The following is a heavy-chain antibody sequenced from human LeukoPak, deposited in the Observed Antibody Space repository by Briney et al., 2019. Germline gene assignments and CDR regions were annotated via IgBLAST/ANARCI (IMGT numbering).Heavy chain of an antibody. D-gene: IGHD3-3*01. Sequence: SSETLSLTCSVSDRAISTYYWNWIRQVPGKGLEWIGFIYYGGITNYNPSLKSRVTLPIDTSKSQFSLKLTSVTAADTAVYYCASGTIFGVISSCPFQSWGQGTQVTVSP. J-gene: IGHJ5*02. CDR1: DRAISTYY. V-gene: IGHV4-59*01. CDR3: ASGTIFGVISSCPFQS. CDR2: IYYGGIT.